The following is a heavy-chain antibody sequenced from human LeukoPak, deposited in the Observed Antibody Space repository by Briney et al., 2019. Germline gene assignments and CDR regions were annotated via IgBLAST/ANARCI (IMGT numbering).Heavy chain of an antibody. CDR3: ARDPSIAAAGDAFDI. CDR2: IIPIFGTA. J-gene: IGHJ3*02. V-gene: IGHV1-69*13. CDR1: GGTFSSYA. Sequence: SVKVSCKASGGTFSSYAISWVRQAPGQGLEWMGGIIPIFGTANYAQKLQGRVTITADESTSTAYMELSSLRSEDTAVYYCARDPSIAAAGDAFDIWGQGTMVTVSS. D-gene: IGHD6-13*01.